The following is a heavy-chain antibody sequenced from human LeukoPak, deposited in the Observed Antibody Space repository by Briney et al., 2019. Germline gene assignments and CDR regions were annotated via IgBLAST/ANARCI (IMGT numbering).Heavy chain of an antibody. J-gene: IGHJ5*02. CDR3: ARDRGLELRWNWFDP. Sequence: ASVKVSCKASGYTFTSYYMHWVRQAPGQGLEWMGIINPSGGSTSYAQKFQGRVTMTRDMSTSTVYMELSSLRSEDTAVYYCARDRGLELRWNWFDPWGQGTLVTVSS. D-gene: IGHD1-7*01. V-gene: IGHV1-46*01. CDR1: GYTFTSYY. CDR2: INPSGGST.